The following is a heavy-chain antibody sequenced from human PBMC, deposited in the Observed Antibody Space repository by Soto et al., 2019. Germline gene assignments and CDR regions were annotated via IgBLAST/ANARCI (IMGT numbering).Heavy chain of an antibody. CDR1: GGSISSYY. V-gene: IGHV4-59*08. CDR2: IYYSGST. Sequence: SETLSLTCTVSGGSISSYYWSWIRQPPGKGLEWIGYIYYSGSTNYNPSLKSRVIISVDTSKNQFSLKLSSVTAADTAVYYCARRDGWSDYFDYWGQGTLVTVSS. D-gene: IGHD6-19*01. J-gene: IGHJ4*02. CDR3: ARRDGWSDYFDY.